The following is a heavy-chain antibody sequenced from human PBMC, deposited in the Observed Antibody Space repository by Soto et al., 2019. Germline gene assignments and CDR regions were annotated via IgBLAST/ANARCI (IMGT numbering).Heavy chain of an antibody. Sequence: GGSLRLSCAASGFTFSSYGMHWVRQAPGKGLEWVAVISYDGSNKYYADSVKGRFTISRDNSKNTLYLQMNSLRAEDTAVYYCAKDGKVWSGYYGFFDYWGQGTLVTVSS. D-gene: IGHD3-3*01. CDR1: GFTFSSYG. V-gene: IGHV3-30*18. J-gene: IGHJ4*02. CDR2: ISYDGSNK. CDR3: AKDGKVWSGYYGFFDY.